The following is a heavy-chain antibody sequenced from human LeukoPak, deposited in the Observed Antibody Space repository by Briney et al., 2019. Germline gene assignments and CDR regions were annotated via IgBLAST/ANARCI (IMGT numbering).Heavy chain of an antibody. CDR3: ARHPHRSGGSCYYYYGMDV. Sequence: NPSETLSLTCTVSGGSISSSSYYWGWIRQPPGKGLEWIGSIYYSGSTYYNPSLKSRVTISVDTSKNQFSLKLSSVTAADTAVYYCARHPHRSGGSCYYYYGMDVWGQGTTVTVSS. CDR2: IYYSGST. J-gene: IGHJ6*01. CDR1: GGSISSSSYY. V-gene: IGHV4-39*01. D-gene: IGHD2-15*01.